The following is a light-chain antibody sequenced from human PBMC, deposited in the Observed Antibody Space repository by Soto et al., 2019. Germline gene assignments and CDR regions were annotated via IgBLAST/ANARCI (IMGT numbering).Light chain of an antibody. CDR3: QSYDSSLSGFV. CDR2: GNS. V-gene: IGLV1-40*01. Sequence: QSVLTQPPSVSEAPGQRVTISCTGSSSSIGAGYDVHWYQQLPGTAPKLLIYGNSNRPSGVPDRFSGSKSGTSASLAITGLQAEDEADCYCQSYDSSLSGFVFGTGTKVTVL. CDR1: SSSIGAGYD. J-gene: IGLJ1*01.